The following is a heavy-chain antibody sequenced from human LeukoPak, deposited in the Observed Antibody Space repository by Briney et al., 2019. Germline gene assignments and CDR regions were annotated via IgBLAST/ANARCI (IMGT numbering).Heavy chain of an antibody. CDR3: ARSYDILTGYYTPYWFDP. D-gene: IGHD3-9*01. V-gene: IGHV1-18*01. Sequence: GASVKVSCKASGGTFSSYAISWVRQAPGQGLEWMGWISAYNGNTNYAQKLQGRVTMTTDTSTSTAYMELRSLRSDDTAVYYCARSYDILTGYYTPYWFDPWGQGTLVTVSS. CDR1: GGTFSSYA. J-gene: IGHJ5*02. CDR2: ISAYNGNT.